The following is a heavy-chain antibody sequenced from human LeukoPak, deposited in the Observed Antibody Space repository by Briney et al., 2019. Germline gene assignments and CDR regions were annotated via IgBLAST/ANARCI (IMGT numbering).Heavy chain of an antibody. Sequence: PGGSLRLSCAASGFTFSSYWMSWVRQAPGKGLEWVANIKQDGSAKYCVDSVKGRFTISRDNSKNSLYLQMNSLRAEDTAVYYCAKGIVVVISGNAFDIWGQGTMVTVSS. D-gene: IGHD3-22*01. CDR1: GFTFSSYW. CDR2: IKQDGSAK. V-gene: IGHV3-7*03. J-gene: IGHJ3*02. CDR3: AKGIVVVISGNAFDI.